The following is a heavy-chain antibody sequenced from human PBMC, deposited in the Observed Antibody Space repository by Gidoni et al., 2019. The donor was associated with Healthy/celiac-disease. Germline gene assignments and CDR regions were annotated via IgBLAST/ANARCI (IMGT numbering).Heavy chain of an antibody. J-gene: IGHJ6*02. CDR2: ISYDGSKK. V-gene: IGHV3-30-3*01. CDR3: ARGGRYFDWTSYGMDV. CDR1: GFTFNSYA. Sequence: QVQLVESGGGVVQPGRSLRLSCAASGFTFNSYAMHWVRQAPGKGLEWVAVISYDGSKKYYADSVKGRFTISRDNSKNTLYLQMNSLRAEDTAVYYCARGGRYFDWTSYGMDVWGQGTTVTVSS. D-gene: IGHD3-9*01.